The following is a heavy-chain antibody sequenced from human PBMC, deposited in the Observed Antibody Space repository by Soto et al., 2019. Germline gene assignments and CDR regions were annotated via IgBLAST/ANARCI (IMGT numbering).Heavy chain of an antibody. J-gene: IGHJ6*03. D-gene: IGHD6-6*01. CDR3: ARESATSIAARRWGVYYYYYMDV. CDR1: GGSISSYY. CDR2: IYYSGST. Sequence: SETLSLTCTVSGGSISSYYWSWIRQPPGKGLEWIGYIYYSGSTNYNPSLKSRVTISVDTSKNQFSLKLSSVTAADTAVYYCARESATSIAARRWGVYYYYYMDVWGKGTTVTVSS. V-gene: IGHV4-59*01.